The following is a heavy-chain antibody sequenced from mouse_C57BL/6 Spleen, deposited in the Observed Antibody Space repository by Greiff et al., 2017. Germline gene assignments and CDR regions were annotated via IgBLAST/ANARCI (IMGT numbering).Heavy chain of an antibody. V-gene: IGHV1-64*01. J-gene: IGHJ3*01. CDR3: ARGYSNYGAWFAY. D-gene: IGHD2-5*01. CDR1: GYTFTSYW. CDR2: IHPNSGST. Sequence: VQLQQPGAELVKPGASVKLSCKASGYTFTSYWMHWVKQRPGQGLAWIGMIHPNSGSTNYNEKFKSKATLTVDKSSSTAYMQLSSLTSEDSAVYYCARGYSNYGAWFAYWGQGTLGTVSA.